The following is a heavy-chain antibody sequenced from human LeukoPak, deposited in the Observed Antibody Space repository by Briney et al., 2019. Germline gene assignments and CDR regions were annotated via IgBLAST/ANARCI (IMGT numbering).Heavy chain of an antibody. V-gene: IGHV1-2*02. J-gene: IGHJ4*02. CDR2: TNPNAGGT. Sequence: ASVKVSCKASGYSFIGYHMHWVRQAPGQGLEWMGWTNPNAGGTKYAQKFQGRVTMTRDTSISTAYMELSSLRSDDTAVYFCASVEMATIGFEHWGQGTLVTVSS. CDR1: GYSFIGYH. D-gene: IGHD5-24*01. CDR3: ASVEMATIGFEH.